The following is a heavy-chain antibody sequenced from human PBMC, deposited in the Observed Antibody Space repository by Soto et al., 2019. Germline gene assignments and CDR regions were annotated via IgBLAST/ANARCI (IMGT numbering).Heavy chain of an antibody. CDR1: GFSLSNARMG. CDR2: IFSNDEK. CDR3: AMYYYDSGGYYSDWFDP. D-gene: IGHD3-22*01. J-gene: IGHJ5*02. V-gene: IGHV2-26*01. Sequence: SGHTLVNPTETLTLTCTFAGFSLSNARMGVSWIRQPPGKALEWLAHIFSNDEKSYSTSLKSRLTISKDTSKSQVVLTMTNMDPVDTATYYCAMYYYDSGGYYSDWFDPWGQGTLVTVSS.